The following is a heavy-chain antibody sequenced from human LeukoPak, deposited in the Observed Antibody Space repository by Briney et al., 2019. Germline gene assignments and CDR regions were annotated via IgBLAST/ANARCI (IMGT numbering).Heavy chain of an antibody. CDR3: ATGSGLWSPDY. D-gene: IGHD5-18*01. CDR2: INTDGSST. Sequence: GGSLRLSCAASGFTFSSYWMHWVRQAPGKGLVWVSRINTDGSSTSYADSVKGRFTISRDNAKNRLYVQMNSLRAEDTAVYYCATGSGLWSPDYWGQGTLVTVSS. V-gene: IGHV3-74*01. CDR1: GFTFSSYW. J-gene: IGHJ4*02.